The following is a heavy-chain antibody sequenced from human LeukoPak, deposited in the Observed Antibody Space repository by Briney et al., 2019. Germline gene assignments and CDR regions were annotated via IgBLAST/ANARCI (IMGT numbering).Heavy chain of an antibody. CDR2: INHSGST. CDR1: GGSFSGYY. J-gene: IGHJ4*02. D-gene: IGHD3-10*01. CDR3: ASWGGSGSYQTYYFDY. V-gene: IGHV4-34*01. Sequence: SETLSLTCAVYGGSFSGYYWSWIRQPPGRGLEWIGEINHSGSTYYNPSLKSRVTIFVDTSKNQFSLKLSSVTAADTAVYYCASWGGSGSYQTYYFDYWGQGTLVTVSS.